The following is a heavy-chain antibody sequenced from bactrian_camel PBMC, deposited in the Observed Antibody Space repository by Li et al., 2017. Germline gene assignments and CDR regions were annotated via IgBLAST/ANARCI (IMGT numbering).Heavy chain of an antibody. D-gene: IGHD7*01. J-gene: IGHJ4*01. V-gene: IGHV3-2*01. Sequence: HVQLVESGGDSVQPGGSLRLSCACPGFIFSSYDMSWVRQAPGKGLEWVSSIYSDGTTPYYTHSVKGRFTISKDNAKNTVYLQMNNLESEDTALYYCATLNRWSALEYSTWGQGTQVTVS. CDR2: IYSDGTTP. CDR1: GFIFSSYD. CDR3: ATLNRWSALEYST.